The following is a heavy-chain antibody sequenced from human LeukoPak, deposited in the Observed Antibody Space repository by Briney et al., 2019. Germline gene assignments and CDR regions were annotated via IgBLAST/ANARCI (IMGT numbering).Heavy chain of an antibody. CDR1: GFTFDDYA. V-gene: IGHV3-9*01. CDR3: AKDLRSTSYYFDY. D-gene: IGHD3-3*01. CDR2: ISWNSGSI. J-gene: IGHJ4*02. Sequence: PGGSLRLPCAASGFTFDDYAMHWVRQAPGKGLEWVSGISWNSGSIGYADSVKGRFTISRDNAKNSLYLQMNSLRAEDTALYYCAKDLRSTSYYFDYWGQGTLVTVSS.